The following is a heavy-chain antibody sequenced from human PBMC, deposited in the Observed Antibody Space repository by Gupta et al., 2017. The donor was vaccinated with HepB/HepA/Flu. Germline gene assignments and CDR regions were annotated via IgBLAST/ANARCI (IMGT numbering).Heavy chain of an antibody. CDR2: ISSSSSYI. CDR1: GFTFSSYS. V-gene: IGHV3-21*01. CDR3: ARDSGYCTNGVCSKYDY. Sequence: EVQLVESGGGLVKPGGSLRLSCAASGFTFSSYSMNWVRQAPGKGLEWVSSISSSSSYIYYADSVKGRFTISRDNAKNSLYLQMNSLRAEDTAVYYCARDSGYCTNGVCSKYDYWGQGTLVTVSS. J-gene: IGHJ4*02. D-gene: IGHD2-8*01.